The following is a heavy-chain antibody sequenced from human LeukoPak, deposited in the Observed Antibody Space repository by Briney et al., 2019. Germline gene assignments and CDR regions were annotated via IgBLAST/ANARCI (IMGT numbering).Heavy chain of an antibody. Sequence: GSLRLSCTASGFTFSDYYMSWIRQAPGKGLEWVSFISSSGTSMNYANSVQGRFTISRDNAKNSLYLQMNSLRAEDTAIYYCASSGSYYFPFDYWGQGTLVTVSS. V-gene: IGHV3-11*01. CDR2: ISSSGTSM. J-gene: IGHJ4*02. D-gene: IGHD3-10*01. CDR1: GFTFSDYY. CDR3: ASSGSYYFPFDY.